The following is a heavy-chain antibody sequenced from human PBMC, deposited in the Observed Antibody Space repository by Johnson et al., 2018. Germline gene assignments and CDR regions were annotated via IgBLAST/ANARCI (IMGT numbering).Heavy chain of an antibody. D-gene: IGHD4-17*01. J-gene: IGHJ3*02. CDR1: GYTLTSYD. Sequence: QVQLVQSGAEVKKPGASVKVSCKASGYTLTSYDINWVRQATGQGLEWVGWMNPNSGHTGYAQKFQGRVTMTRNTSISTAYMELSRLKSEDTAVYYCAREGYGDKDAFDIWGQGTMVTVSS. CDR2: MNPNSGHT. CDR3: AREGYGDKDAFDI. V-gene: IGHV1-8*01.